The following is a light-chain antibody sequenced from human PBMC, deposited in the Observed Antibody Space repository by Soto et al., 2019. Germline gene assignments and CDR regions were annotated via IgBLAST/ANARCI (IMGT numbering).Light chain of an antibody. CDR2: DVS. V-gene: IGLV2-14*01. CDR1: SSDVGGYNY. CDR3: SSYTISSPYV. Sequence: QSALTQPASVSGSPGQSITISCTGTSSDVGGYNYVSWYQQHPGKAPKLMIYDVSYRPSGVSNRFSGSKSGNTASLTISGLQAEDEADYYFSSYTISSPYVFGAGTKVTVL. J-gene: IGLJ1*01.